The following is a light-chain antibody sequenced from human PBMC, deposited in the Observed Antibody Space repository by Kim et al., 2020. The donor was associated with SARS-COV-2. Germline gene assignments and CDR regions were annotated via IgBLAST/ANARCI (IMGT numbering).Light chain of an antibody. J-gene: IGKJ5*01. CDR2: SAS. V-gene: IGKV1-8*01. Sequence: ASTGDRVTITCRASQGISSYLAWYQQKPGKAPKLLIYSASTLQSGVPSRFSGSGSGTDFTLTISCLQSEDFATYYCQQYYSYPITFGQGTRLEIK. CDR1: QGISSY. CDR3: QQYYSYPIT.